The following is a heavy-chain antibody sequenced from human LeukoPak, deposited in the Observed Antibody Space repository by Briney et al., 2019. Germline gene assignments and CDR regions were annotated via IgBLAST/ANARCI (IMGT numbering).Heavy chain of an antibody. CDR2: INHSGST. J-gene: IGHJ4*02. Sequence: PSETLSLTCAVYGGSFSGYYWSWIRQPPGKGLEWIGEINHSGSTNYNPSLKSRVTISVDTSKNQFSLKLSSVTAADTAVYYCARRNRLRLGELSLYRANRIGAIDYWGQGTLVTVSS. V-gene: IGHV4-34*01. D-gene: IGHD3-16*02. CDR1: GGSFSGYY. CDR3: ARRNRLRLGELSLYRANRIGAIDY.